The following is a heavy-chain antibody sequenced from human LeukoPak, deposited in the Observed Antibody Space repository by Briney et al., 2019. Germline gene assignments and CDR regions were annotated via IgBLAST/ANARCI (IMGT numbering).Heavy chain of an antibody. Sequence: PGGSLRLSCAASGFTFNNYAMNWVRQAPGKGLEWVSVITSSGSTYYADSVKGRFTISRDNSKNTLYLQMNSLRAEDTAIYHCAKDLYGDYDFDCWGRGTLVTVSS. V-gene: IGHV3-23*01. CDR2: ITSSGST. CDR3: AKDLYGDYDFDC. CDR1: GFTFNNYA. J-gene: IGHJ4*02. D-gene: IGHD4-17*01.